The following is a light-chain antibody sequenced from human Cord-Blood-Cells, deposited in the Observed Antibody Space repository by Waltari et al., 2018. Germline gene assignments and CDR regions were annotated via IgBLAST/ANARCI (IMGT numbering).Light chain of an antibody. CDR1: QSVSSY. V-gene: IGKV3-11*01. J-gene: IGKJ4*01. Sequence: NVFTQSPATLSLSPGESTTLSCRASQSVSSYLAWYQQKPGQAPRLLIYEASNGATGIPARFSGSGSGTDFTLTTSSLEPEEFAVYYCQQRSNWPPLTFGGGTKVEIK. CDR3: QQRSNWPPLT. CDR2: EAS.